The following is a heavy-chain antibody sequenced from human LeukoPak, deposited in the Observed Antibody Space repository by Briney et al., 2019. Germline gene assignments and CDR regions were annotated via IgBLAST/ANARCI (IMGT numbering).Heavy chain of an antibody. V-gene: IGHV1-69*13. CDR1: GGTFSSYA. D-gene: IGHD3-22*01. J-gene: IGHJ4*02. CDR3: ARDAPPYYYDSSGYYTRGDY. CDR2: IIPIFGTA. Sequence: SVKVSCKASGGTFSSYAISGVRQAPGQELEWMGGIIPIFGTANYAQKFQGRVTITADESTSTAYMELSSLRSEDTAVYYCARDAPPYYYDSSGYYTRGDYWGQGTLVTVSS.